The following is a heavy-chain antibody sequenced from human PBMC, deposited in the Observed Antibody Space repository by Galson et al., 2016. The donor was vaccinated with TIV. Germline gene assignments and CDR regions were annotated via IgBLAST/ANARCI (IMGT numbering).Heavy chain of an antibody. CDR3: AKTFSNGYYPD. CDR1: GDSITSSY. D-gene: IGHD1-26*01. V-gene: IGHV4-59*01. CDR2: VYDSGNT. J-gene: IGHJ1*01. Sequence: SETLSLTCTVSGDSITSSYWSWIRQFPGKGLEWIGYVYDSGNTNYNPSLKSRVTISVDTSNNQFSLKLSSVTAADTAVYYCAKTFSNGYYPDWGQGTLVTVSS.